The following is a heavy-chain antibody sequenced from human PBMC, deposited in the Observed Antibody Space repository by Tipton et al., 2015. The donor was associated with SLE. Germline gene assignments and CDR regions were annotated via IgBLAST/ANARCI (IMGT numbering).Heavy chain of an antibody. D-gene: IGHD6-6*01. V-gene: IGHV4-38-2*02. CDR2: FYHRGTT. J-gene: IGHJ4*02. CDR3: ARVLDVLDY. CDR1: GHSISSGFY. Sequence: TLSLTCSVSGHSISSGFYWGWIRQSPGKGLEWIGNFYHRGTTYYNPSLKSRVTISADTSKNHLSLKLTSVTAADTAVYYCARVLDVLDYWGQGTLVTVSS.